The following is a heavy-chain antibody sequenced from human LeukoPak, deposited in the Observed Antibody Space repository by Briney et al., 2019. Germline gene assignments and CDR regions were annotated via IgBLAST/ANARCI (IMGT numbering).Heavy chain of an antibody. V-gene: IGHV1-8*01. J-gene: IGHJ5*02. Sequence: GASVKVSCKASGYTFTSYDINWVRQATGQGLEWMGWMNPNSGNIGYAQKFQGRVTMTRNTSISTAYMELSSLRSEDTAVYYCARVGYSSSSVLGLVNWFDPWGQGTLVTVSS. CDR2: MNPNSGNI. D-gene: IGHD6-6*01. CDR1: GYTFTSYD. CDR3: ARVGYSSSSVLGLVNWFDP.